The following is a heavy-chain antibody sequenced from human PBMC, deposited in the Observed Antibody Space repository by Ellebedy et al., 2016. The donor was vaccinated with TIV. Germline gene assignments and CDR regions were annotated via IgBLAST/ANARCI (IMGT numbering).Heavy chain of an antibody. CDR1: GFSFNSYW. J-gene: IGHJ6*02. D-gene: IGHD1-26*01. CDR3: ARDLGGSGSYSNGMDV. V-gene: IGHV3-7*01. CDR2: MRQDGSQI. Sequence: GGSLRLSCAASGFSFNSYWMIWVRQAPGKGLEWVANMRQDGSQINYGDSVKGRFTISRDNARDSLYLQMDSLKVEDTAVYYCARDLGGSGSYSNGMDVWGQGTTVTVSS.